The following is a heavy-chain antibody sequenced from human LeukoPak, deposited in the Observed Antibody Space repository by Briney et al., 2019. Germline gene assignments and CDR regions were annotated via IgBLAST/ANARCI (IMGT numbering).Heavy chain of an antibody. J-gene: IGHJ4*02. Sequence: SQTLSLTCTVSGGSISSGDYYWSWIRQPPGKGLEWIGYIYESGSTYYNPSLKSRVTISVDTSKNQFSLKLSSVTAADTAVYYCARAEAPLWFGEFQGGYFDYWGQGTLVTVSS. CDR1: GGSISSGDYY. D-gene: IGHD3-10*01. CDR2: IYESGST. V-gene: IGHV4-30-4*01. CDR3: ARAEAPLWFGEFQGGYFDY.